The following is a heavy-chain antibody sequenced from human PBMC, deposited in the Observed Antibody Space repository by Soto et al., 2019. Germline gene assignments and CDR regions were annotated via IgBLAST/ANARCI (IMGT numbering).Heavy chain of an antibody. CDR1: GESFSGYI. CDR2: INHSGSA. CDR3: ARGLITGSHYSGGWYYFDS. Sequence: SETLSLTCAVYGESFSGYIWTWIRQTLGKGLQWIGQINHSGSAYYNPSLKSRVTISVHTSNSQFSLELSSVTAADTAVYYCARGLITGSHYSGGWYYFDSWGQGTQVTVS. J-gene: IGHJ4*02. V-gene: IGHV4-34*01. D-gene: IGHD6-19*01.